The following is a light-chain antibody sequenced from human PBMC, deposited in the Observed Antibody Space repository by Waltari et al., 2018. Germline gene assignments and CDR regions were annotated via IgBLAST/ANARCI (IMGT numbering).Light chain of an antibody. CDR1: QGSNSS. CDR2: ATS. J-gene: IGKJ5*01. CDR3: QQLKSFLFT. Sequence: DIQLTQSPSFLSASVRDRVTITCRASQGSNSSLAWYQQKPGKAPKLLIYATSTLQSGVPSRFSGSGSGTEFTLTISSLQPEDFATYYCQQLKSFLFTFGQGTRLDIK. V-gene: IGKV1-9*01.